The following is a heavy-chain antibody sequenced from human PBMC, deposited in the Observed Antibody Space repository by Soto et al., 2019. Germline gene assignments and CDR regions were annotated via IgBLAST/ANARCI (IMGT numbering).Heavy chain of an antibody. CDR1: GGTFSSYA. CDR2: IIPIFGTA. D-gene: IGHD4-17*01. J-gene: IGHJ6*03. CDR3: ARRAPLDPKETTVTTNYYYYMDV. V-gene: IGHV1-69*13. Sequence: ASVKVSCKASGGTFSSYAISWVRQAPGQGLEWMGGIIPIFGTANYAQKFQGRVTITADESTSTAYMELSSLRSEDTAVYYCARRAPLDPKETTVTTNYYYYMDVWGKGTTVTVSS.